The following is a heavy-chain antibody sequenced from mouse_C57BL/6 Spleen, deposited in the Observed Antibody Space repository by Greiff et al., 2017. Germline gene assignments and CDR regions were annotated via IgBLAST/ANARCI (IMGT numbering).Heavy chain of an antibody. D-gene: IGHD2-5*01. J-gene: IGHJ4*01. Sequence: EVMLVESGGGLVKPGGSLKLSCAASGFTFSDYGMHWVRQAPEKGLEWVAYISSGSSNIYYADTVKGRFTISRDNAQNTLFLQMPSRRSEDTAMYYCARNINFDAMDYWGQGTSVTVSS. CDR1: GFTFSDYG. CDR3: ARNINFDAMDY. CDR2: ISSGSSNI. V-gene: IGHV5-17*01.